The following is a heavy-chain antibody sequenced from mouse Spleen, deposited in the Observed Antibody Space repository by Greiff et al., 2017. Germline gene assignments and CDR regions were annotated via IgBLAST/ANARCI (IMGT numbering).Heavy chain of an antibody. V-gene: IGHV1-76*01. J-gene: IGHJ4*01. Sequence: QVQLQQSGAELVRPGASVKLSCKASGYTFTDYYINWVKQRPGQGLEWIARIYPGSGNTYYNEKFKGKATLTAEKSSSTAYMQLSSLTSEDSAVYFCARGNYGGGHYAMDYWGQGTSVTVSS. CDR3: ARGNYGGGHYAMDY. CDR1: GYTFTDYY. CDR2: IYPGSGNT. D-gene: IGHD1-1*02.